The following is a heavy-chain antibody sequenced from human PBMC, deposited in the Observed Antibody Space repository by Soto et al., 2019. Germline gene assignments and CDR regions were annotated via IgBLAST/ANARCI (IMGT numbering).Heavy chain of an antibody. Sequence: SETLSLTCTVSGGSISSGDYYWSWIRQPPGKGLEWIGYIYHSGSTYYNPSLKSRVTISVDRSKNQFSLKLSSVTAADTDVYYCARGAPVFIHHWGQGTLVTVSS. J-gene: IGHJ1*01. CDR1: GGSISSGDYY. V-gene: IGHV4-30-2*01. CDR2: IYHSGST. D-gene: IGHD3-10*01. CDR3: ARGAPVFIHH.